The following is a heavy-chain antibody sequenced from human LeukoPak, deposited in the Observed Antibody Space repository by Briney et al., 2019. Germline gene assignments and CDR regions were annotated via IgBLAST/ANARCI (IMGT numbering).Heavy chain of an antibody. CDR3: ARDGQLDDILTGYYGNWFDP. CDR2: INPNSGGT. D-gene: IGHD3-9*01. Sequence: ASVKGSCKATGYTFTGYYMHWVRQAPGQGLEWLGWINPNSGGTNYAQKFQGRVTMTRDTSISTAYMELSRLRSDDTAVYYCARDGQLDDILTGYYGNWFDPWGQGTLVTVSS. J-gene: IGHJ5*02. V-gene: IGHV1-2*02. CDR1: GYTFTGYY.